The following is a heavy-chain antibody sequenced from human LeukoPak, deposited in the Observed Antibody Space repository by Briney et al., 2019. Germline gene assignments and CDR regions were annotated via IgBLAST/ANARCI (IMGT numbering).Heavy chain of an antibody. CDR3: ARVDEGYSKVSDF. J-gene: IGHJ4*02. CDR1: GFTFSTYW. D-gene: IGHD4-11*01. CDR2: ISGSGSNI. Sequence: GGSLRLSCAASGFTFSTYWMSWVRQAPGKGLEWVSYISGSGSNILYADSVKGRFTISRDNAKNSLYLQMNSLRAEDTAVYYCARVDEGYSKVSDFWGQGTLVTVSS. V-gene: IGHV3-48*04.